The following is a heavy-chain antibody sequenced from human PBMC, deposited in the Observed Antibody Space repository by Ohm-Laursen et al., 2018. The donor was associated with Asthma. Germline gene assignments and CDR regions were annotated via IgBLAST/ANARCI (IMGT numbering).Heavy chain of an antibody. Sequence: PSDTLSLTCTGSGASMSSYYWSWIRQSPEKGLEWIGYISYSGTTKYNPSLKSRFTISIDTSKNQFSLNLNSVTAADTAVYFCARGFSTFDYWGQGTLVTVSS. J-gene: IGHJ4*02. V-gene: IGHV4-59*07. CDR3: ARGFSTFDY. D-gene: IGHD6-13*01. CDR1: GASMSSYY. CDR2: ISYSGTT.